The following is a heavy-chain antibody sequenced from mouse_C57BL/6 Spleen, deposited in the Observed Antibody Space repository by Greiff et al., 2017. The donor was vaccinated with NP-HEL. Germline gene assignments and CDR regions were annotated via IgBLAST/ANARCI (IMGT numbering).Heavy chain of an antibody. CDR3: ASVGWLDAMDY. Sequence: EVQLQQSVAELVRPGASVKLSCTASGFNIKNTDMHWVKQRPEQGLEWIGRIDPANGNTKYAPKFQGKATITADTSSNTAYLQLSSLTSEDTAIYYCASVGWLDAMDYWGQGTSVTVSS. J-gene: IGHJ4*01. V-gene: IGHV14-3*01. CDR1: GFNIKNTD. D-gene: IGHD2-3*01. CDR2: IDPANGNT.